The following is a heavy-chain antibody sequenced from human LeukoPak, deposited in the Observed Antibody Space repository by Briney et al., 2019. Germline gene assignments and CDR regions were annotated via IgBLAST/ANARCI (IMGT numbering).Heavy chain of an antibody. CDR2: ISAYNGNT. Sequence: TSVKVSCKASGYTFTSYGISWVRQAPGQGLEWMGWISAYNGNTNYAQKLQGRVTMTTDTSTSTAYMELRSLRPDDTAVYYCARIQTSYSSGWYTPPNFDYWGQGTLVTVSS. J-gene: IGHJ4*02. V-gene: IGHV1-18*01. CDR3: ARIQTSYSSGWYTPPNFDY. CDR1: GYTFTSYG. D-gene: IGHD6-19*01.